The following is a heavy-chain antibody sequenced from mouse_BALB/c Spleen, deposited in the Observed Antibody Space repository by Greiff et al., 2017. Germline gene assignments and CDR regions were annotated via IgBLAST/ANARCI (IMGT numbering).Heavy chain of an antibody. D-gene: IGHD4-1*01. Sequence: VQGVESGPGLVAPSQSLSITCTVSGFSLTGYGVNWVRQPPGKGLEWLGMIWGDGSTDYNSALKSRLSISKDNSKSQVFLKMNSLQTDDTARYYCARKGEKLEQFDYWGQGTTLTVSS. J-gene: IGHJ2*01. CDR1: GFSLTGYG. CDR3: ARKGEKLEQFDY. CDR2: IWGDGST. V-gene: IGHV2-6-7*01.